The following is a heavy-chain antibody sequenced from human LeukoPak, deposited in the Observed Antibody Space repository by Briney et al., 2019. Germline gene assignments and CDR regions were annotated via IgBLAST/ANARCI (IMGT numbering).Heavy chain of an antibody. V-gene: IGHV4-61*02. J-gene: IGHJ3*02. CDR3: AREGIAAAHDAFDI. CDR1: GGSLSSGSYY. CDR2: IYTSGST. D-gene: IGHD6-13*01. Sequence: SETLSLTCTVSGGSLSSGSYYWSWIRQPAGKGLEWIGRIYTSGSTNYNPSLKSRVTISVDTSKNQFSLKLSSVTAADTAVYYCAREGIAAAHDAFDIWGQGTMVTVSS.